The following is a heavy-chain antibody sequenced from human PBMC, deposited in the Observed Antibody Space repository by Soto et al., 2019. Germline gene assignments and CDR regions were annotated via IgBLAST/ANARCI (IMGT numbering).Heavy chain of an antibody. D-gene: IGHD6-19*01. CDR2: INAGNGNT. Sequence: ASVKVSCKASGYTFTNYVIHWVRQAPGQRLEWMGWINAGNGNTKYSQKLQGRVTITRDTSASTAYMELTSLVSEDTAVYYCARSGYSSGWYHWYFDFWGRGTLVTVS. CDR3: ARSGYSSGWYHWYFDF. J-gene: IGHJ2*01. CDR1: GYTFTNYV. V-gene: IGHV1-3*01.